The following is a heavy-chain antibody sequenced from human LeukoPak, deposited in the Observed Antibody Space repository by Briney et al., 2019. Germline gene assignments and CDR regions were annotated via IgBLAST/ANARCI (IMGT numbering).Heavy chain of an antibody. CDR1: GGSISSYY. V-gene: IGHV4-59*08. J-gene: IGHJ4*02. D-gene: IGHD4-17*01. CDR3: ARRVTFGPYGDYDV. Sequence: PSETLSLTCTVAGGSISSYYWSWIRQPPGKGREWIGYIYYSGSTNYNPSLKSRVTISVDTSKNQFSLKLSSVTAADTAVYYCARRVTFGPYGDYDVWGQGTLVTVSS. CDR2: IYYSGST.